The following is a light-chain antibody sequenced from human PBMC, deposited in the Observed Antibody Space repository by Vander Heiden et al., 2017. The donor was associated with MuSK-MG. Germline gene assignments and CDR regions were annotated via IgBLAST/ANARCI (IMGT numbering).Light chain of an antibody. CDR1: SSNIGAGYA. V-gene: IGLV1-40*01. CDR2: CNS. Sequence: QSVLTQPPSVYGASGQTVNLSCTGSSSNIGAGYAVPWYQQLPGPAPKRLIYCNSNRPSGVPDRFSGSKSGTAASLAITGLQAEDEADDYCQSYYSSLSGLVFGGETKLTVL. CDR3: QSYYSSLSGLV. J-gene: IGLJ3*02.